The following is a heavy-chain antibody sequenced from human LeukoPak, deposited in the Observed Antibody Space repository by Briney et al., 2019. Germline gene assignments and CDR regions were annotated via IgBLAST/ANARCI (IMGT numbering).Heavy chain of an antibody. V-gene: IGHV3-48*01. J-gene: IGHJ4*02. CDR2: ISSSSSTI. CDR1: GFTFSSYS. D-gene: IGHD1-26*01. Sequence: PGGSLRLSCAASGFTFSSYSMNWVRQAPGKGLGWVSYISSSSSTIYYADSVKGRFTISRDNAKNSLYLQMNSLRAEDTAVYYCAREHYSGGYYFDYWGQGTLVTVSS. CDR3: AREHYSGGYYFDY.